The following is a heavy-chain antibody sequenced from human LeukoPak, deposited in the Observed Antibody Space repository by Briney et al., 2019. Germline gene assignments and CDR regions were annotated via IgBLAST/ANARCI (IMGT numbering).Heavy chain of an antibody. Sequence: ASVKVSCKASGGTFSSYAINWVRQATGQGLEWMGWMNPNSGNTGYAQKFQGRVTLTRNTSISTAYMDLSSLRSEDTAVYYCARKAVSGSGWYPFDLWGQGSLVTVSS. CDR3: ARKAVSGSGWYPFDL. CDR2: MNPNSGNT. J-gene: IGHJ4*02. CDR1: GGTFSSYA. D-gene: IGHD6-19*01. V-gene: IGHV1-8*02.